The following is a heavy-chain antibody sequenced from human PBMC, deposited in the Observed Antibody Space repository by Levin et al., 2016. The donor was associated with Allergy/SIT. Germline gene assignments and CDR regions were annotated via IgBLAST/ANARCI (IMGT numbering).Heavy chain of an antibody. CDR2: INAGNGNT. D-gene: IGHD5-18*01. CDR3: ARDAWGIQLWLPFDY. Sequence: WVRQAPGQRLEWMGWINAGNGNTKYSQKFQGRVTITRDTSASTAYMELSSLRSEDTAVYYCARDAWGIQLWLPFDYWGQGTLVTVSS. J-gene: IGHJ4*02. V-gene: IGHV1-3*01.